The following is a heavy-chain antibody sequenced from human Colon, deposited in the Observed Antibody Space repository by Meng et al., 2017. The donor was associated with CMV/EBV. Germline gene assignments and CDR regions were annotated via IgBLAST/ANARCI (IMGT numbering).Heavy chain of an antibody. CDR1: GFAFDTFG. D-gene: IGHD1-1*01. Sequence: GESLKISCTTSGFAFDTFGMNWVRQAPGKGLEWVASISYGGTYIYYSDSVKGRFTISRDNAKTSLYLQMHSLRAEDTAVYYCARDLDNWSDGYIDHWGQGTLVTVSS. CDR3: ARDLDNWSDGYIDH. J-gene: IGHJ4*02. CDR2: ISYGGTYI. V-gene: IGHV3-21*06.